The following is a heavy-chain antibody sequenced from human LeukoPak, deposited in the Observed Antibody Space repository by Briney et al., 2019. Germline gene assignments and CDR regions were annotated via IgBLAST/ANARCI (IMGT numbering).Heavy chain of an antibody. CDR3: ARDIWGITIINYAFDI. V-gene: IGHV3-30*03. Sequence: GGSLRLSCAASEFTFSSYGMHWVRQAPGKGLEWVAVIAYDGTNKYYADSVKGRFTASRDNSKNTLFLQMNSLRPEDTAVYYCARDIWGITIINYAFDIWGQGTMVTVSS. CDR2: IAYDGTNK. J-gene: IGHJ3*02. CDR1: EFTFSSYG. D-gene: IGHD3-22*01.